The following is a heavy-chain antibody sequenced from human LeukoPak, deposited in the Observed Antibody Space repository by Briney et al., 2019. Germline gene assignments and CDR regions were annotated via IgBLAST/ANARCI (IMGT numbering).Heavy chain of an antibody. V-gene: IGHV4-39*01. D-gene: IGHD2-8*01. CDR2: IYYSGIT. J-gene: IGHJ4*02. CDR3: ARRGRTVSMVYAYDY. Sequence: SETLSLXCTVSGGSIRSSSYYWGWIRQPPGKGLEWIGSIYYSGITHYNPSLKSRVSISVDTSKNQFSLKLSSVTAADTAVYYCARRGRTVSMVYAYDYWGQGTLVTVSS. CDR1: GGSIRSSSYY.